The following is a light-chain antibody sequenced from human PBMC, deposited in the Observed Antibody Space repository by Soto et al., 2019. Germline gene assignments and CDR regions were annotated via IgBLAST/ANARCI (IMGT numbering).Light chain of an antibody. Sequence: QSALTQPPSASGSPGQSVTISCTGASSDVGKYNFVSWYQQHPGKAPKLMIYDVTERPSGVPDRFSGSKSGNTASLTVSGPRAGEGAYFSRPPYDGSRIPLVFGGGTQLTV. CDR3: PPYDGSRIPLV. J-gene: IGLJ3*02. CDR1: SSDVGKYNF. V-gene: IGLV2-8*01. CDR2: DVT.